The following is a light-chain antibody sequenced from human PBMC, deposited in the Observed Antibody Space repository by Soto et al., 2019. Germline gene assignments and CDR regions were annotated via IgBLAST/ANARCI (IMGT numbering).Light chain of an antibody. Sequence: DIQMTQSPSSLSASVGDRVTITCRASQTITTYLNWYQQKPGKAPKLLIYAASSLQSGVPSRFSGSGSGTDFTLTISSLQPEDFATYYCQQTFTTPPGFGGGTTVEI. CDR3: QQTFTTPPG. CDR1: QTITTY. V-gene: IGKV1-39*01. J-gene: IGKJ4*01. CDR2: AAS.